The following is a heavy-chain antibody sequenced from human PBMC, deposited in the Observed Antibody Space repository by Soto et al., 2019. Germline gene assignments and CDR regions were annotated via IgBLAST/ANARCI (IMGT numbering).Heavy chain of an antibody. Sequence: SETLSLTCSVDGGSSRAYHWSWIRQSPGEGLEWIGEFSYSGSLKYNPSLKRRVAVSRYTATDHLSLTMTSVTAADTGVYFCAGGPRYWSFALWGRGTLVTVSS. CDR3: AGGPRYWSFAL. J-gene: IGHJ2*01. V-gene: IGHV4-34*01. CDR1: GGSSRAYH. CDR2: FSYSGSL. D-gene: IGHD1-20*01.